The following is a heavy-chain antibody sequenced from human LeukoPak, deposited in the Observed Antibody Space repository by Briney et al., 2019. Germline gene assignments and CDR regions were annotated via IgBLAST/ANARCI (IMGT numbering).Heavy chain of an antibody. CDR2: IYYSGST. D-gene: IGHD5-18*01. J-gene: IGHJ4*02. Sequence: SETLSLTCTVSGGSISSYYWSWIRQPPGKGLEWIGYIYYSGSTNYNPSLKGRVTISVDTSKNQFSLKLSSVTAADTAVYYCARGIGGYSYGWEYYFDYWGQGTLVTVSS. CDR3: ARGIGGYSYGWEYYFDY. CDR1: GGSISSYY. V-gene: IGHV4-59*01.